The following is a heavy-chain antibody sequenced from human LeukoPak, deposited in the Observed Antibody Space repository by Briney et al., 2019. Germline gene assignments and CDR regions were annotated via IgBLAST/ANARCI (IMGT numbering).Heavy chain of an antibody. D-gene: IGHD3-10*01. V-gene: IGHV4-34*01. CDR1: GGSFSGYY. CDR2: INHSGST. CDR3: ARLPYRITMVRGVMRGAFDY. Sequence: PSETLSLTCAVYGGSFSGYYWSWIRQPPGKGLEWIGEINHSGSTNYNPSLKSRVTISVDTSKNQFSLKLSSVTAADTAVYYCARLPYRITMVRGVMRGAFDYWGQGTLVTVSS. J-gene: IGHJ4*02.